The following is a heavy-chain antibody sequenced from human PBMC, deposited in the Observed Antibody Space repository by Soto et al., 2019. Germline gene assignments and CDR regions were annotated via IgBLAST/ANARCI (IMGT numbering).Heavy chain of an antibody. V-gene: IGHV4-30-4*01. CDR2: IYYSAST. D-gene: IGHD3-22*01. CDR1: GGSINSADYY. J-gene: IGHJ4*02. Sequence: QVQLQESGLGLVKPSQNMSLTCTVSGGSINSADYYWSWIRQLPGKGLEWLRFIYYSASTYYNPSLKSRVTISVDASKNRFSLNLRSVTAADTAVYYCARVFEMYSFNSRGTIRPSSELDCWGQGTLVTVSS. CDR3: ARVFEMYSFNSRGTIRPSSELDC.